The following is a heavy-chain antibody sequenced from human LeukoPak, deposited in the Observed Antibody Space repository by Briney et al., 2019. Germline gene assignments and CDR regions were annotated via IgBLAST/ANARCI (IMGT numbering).Heavy chain of an antibody. Sequence: SQTLSLTCVIAADSVSSNSVAWHWIRQSPSRGLEWLGRTYYRSKWYNHYAPSVESRITINPDTSKNQLSLQLNSVTPEDTAVYYCVRVAYSSSYYFDSWGQGNLVTVSS. V-gene: IGHV6-1*01. CDR1: ADSVSSNSVA. CDR2: TYYRSKWYN. D-gene: IGHD6-6*01. J-gene: IGHJ4*02. CDR3: VRVAYSSSYYFDS.